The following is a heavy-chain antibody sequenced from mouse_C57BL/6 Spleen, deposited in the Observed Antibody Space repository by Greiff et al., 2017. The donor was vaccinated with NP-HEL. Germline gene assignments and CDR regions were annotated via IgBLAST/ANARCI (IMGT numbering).Heavy chain of an antibody. Sequence: QVQLQQSGAELVRPGASVTLSCKASGYTFTDYEMHWVKQTPVHGLEWIGAIDPETGGTAYNQKFKGKAILTADKSSSTAYMELRSLTSEDSAVYYCTRRDDEGFAYWGQGTLVTVSA. D-gene: IGHD2-12*01. CDR2: IDPETGGT. CDR1: GYTFTDYE. V-gene: IGHV1-15*01. J-gene: IGHJ3*01. CDR3: TRRDDEGFAY.